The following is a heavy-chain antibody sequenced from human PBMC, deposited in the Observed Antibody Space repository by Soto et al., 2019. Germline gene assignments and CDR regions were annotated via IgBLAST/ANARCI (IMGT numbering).Heavy chain of an antibody. Sequence: PSETLSLTCTVSGGSITSSSYYWGWIRQPPGKGLEWIGSIYYSGSTYYNPSLKSRVTISVDTSKNQFSLKLSSVTAADTAVYYCARHDLWFGESGGMAVWGQGTTVTVSS. CDR3: ARHDLWFGESGGMAV. J-gene: IGHJ6*02. CDR2: IYYSGST. CDR1: GGSITSSSYY. V-gene: IGHV4-39*01. D-gene: IGHD3-10*01.